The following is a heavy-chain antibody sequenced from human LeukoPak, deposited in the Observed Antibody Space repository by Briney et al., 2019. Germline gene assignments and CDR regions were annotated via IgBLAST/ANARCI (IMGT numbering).Heavy chain of an antibody. J-gene: IGHJ4*02. CDR2: IYYSGST. CDR3: ARLGDYDILTGYYSTVFDY. Sequence: SSETLSLTCAVYGGSFSGYYWSWIRQPPGKGLEWIGSIYYSGSTYYNPSLKSRVTISVDTSKNQFSLKLSSVTAADTAVYYCARLGDYDILTGYYSTVFDYWGQGTLVTVSS. D-gene: IGHD3-9*01. V-gene: IGHV4-34*01. CDR1: GGSFSGYY.